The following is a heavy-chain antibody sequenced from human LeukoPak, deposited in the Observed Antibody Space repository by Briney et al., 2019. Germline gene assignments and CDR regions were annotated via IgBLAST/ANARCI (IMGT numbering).Heavy chain of an antibody. CDR3: ASPHRSSES. D-gene: IGHD6-19*01. J-gene: IGHJ5*02. V-gene: IGHV3-74*01. CDR1: GFLFSSYW. Sequence: GGSLRLSCVASGFLFSSYWMHWVRQAPGKGLVWVSRINSDGSSTSYADSVKGRFTISRDNAQNTLYLQMNSLRAEDTAVYYCASPHRSSESWGQGTLVTVSS. CDR2: INSDGSST.